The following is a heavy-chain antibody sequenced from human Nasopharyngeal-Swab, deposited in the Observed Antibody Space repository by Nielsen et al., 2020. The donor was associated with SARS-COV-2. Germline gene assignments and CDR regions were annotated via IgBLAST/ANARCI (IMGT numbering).Heavy chain of an antibody. V-gene: IGHV3-30*18. J-gene: IGHJ4*02. CDR1: GFTFSSYG. CDR2: ISYDGSNK. CDR3: AKENIRLGYYYDSSGLDY. D-gene: IGHD3-22*01. Sequence: GESLQISCAASGFTFSSYGMHWVRQAPGKGLEWVAVISYDGSNKYYADSVKGRFTISRDNSKNTLYLQMNSLRAEDTAVYYCAKENIRLGYYYDSSGLDYWGQGTLVTVSS.